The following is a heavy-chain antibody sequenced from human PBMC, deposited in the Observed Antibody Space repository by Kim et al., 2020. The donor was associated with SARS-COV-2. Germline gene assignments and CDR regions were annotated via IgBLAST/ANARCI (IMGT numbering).Heavy chain of an antibody. CDR2: IRKSGTRT. D-gene: IGHD2-21*01. J-gene: IGHJ4*02. CDR3: AKGSGDTGYVFDS. Sequence: GGSLRLSCVASGFTLSDYAMSWVRQAPGKGLEWVSAIRKSGTRTYYADSVKGRFTVSRDNSKNTLYLEMSSLRAEDTAVYHCAKGSGDTGYVFDSWGQGTLVTVSS. CDR1: GFTLSDYA. V-gene: IGHV3-23*01.